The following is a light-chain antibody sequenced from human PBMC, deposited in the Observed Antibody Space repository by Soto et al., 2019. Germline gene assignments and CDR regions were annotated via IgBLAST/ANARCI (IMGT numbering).Light chain of an antibody. CDR3: QQYDNWPPLT. CDR1: QSVGSN. V-gene: IGKV3-15*01. J-gene: IGKJ4*01. CDR2: GAS. Sequence: EIVMTQSPATLSVSPGDRVTLSCRASQSVGSNLAWYQQKPGQTPRLLIYGASTRATGIPARFRGSGSGTEFTLTISSLQSEDFAVYYCQQYDNWPPLTFGGGTKVEIK.